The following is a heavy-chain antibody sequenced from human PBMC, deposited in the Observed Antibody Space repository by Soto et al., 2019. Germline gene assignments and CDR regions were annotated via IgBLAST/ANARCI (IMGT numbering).Heavy chain of an antibody. CDR1: GFTFTSSA. Sequence: VASVKVSCKASGFTFTSSAVQWVRQARGQRLEWIGWIVVGSGNTNYAQKFQERVTITRDMSTSTAYMELSSLRSEDTAVYYRAADSPNYYDSSGYYGGAFDIWGQGTMVTVSS. V-gene: IGHV1-58*01. D-gene: IGHD3-22*01. J-gene: IGHJ3*02. CDR2: IVVGSGNT. CDR3: AADSPNYYDSSGYYGGAFDI.